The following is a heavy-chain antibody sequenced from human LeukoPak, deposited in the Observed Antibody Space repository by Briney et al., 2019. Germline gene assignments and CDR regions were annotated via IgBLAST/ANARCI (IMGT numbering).Heavy chain of an antibody. V-gene: IGHV3-53*01. Sequence: GGSLRLSCAASGFTVSSNYMSWVRQAPGKGLEWVSIIYSGGNTYCADSVKGRFTISRDNSKNTLYLQMNSLRAEDTAVYYCARDRGPYSGSSYWGQGTLVTVSS. CDR3: ARDRGPYSGSSY. J-gene: IGHJ4*02. CDR1: GFTVSSNY. CDR2: IYSGGNT. D-gene: IGHD1-26*01.